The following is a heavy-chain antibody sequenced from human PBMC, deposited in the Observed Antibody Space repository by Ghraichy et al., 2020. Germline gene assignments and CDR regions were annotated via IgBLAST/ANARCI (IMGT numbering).Heavy chain of an antibody. J-gene: IGHJ4*02. D-gene: IGHD6-6*01. CDR2: ISYDGSNK. V-gene: IGHV3-30*04. CDR3: ARSRIAARPGYFDY. Sequence: GGSLRLSCAASGFTFSSYAMHWVRQAPGKGLEWVAVISYDGSNKYYADSVKGRFTISRDNSKNALYLQMNSLRAEDTAVYYCARSRIAARPGYFDYWGQGTLVTVSS. CDR1: GFTFSSYA.